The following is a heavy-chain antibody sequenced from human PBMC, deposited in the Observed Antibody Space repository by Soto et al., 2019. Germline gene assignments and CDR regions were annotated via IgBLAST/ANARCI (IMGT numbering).Heavy chain of an antibody. D-gene: IGHD1-26*01. CDR3: ARYTDTYYSY. V-gene: IGHV4-59*01. J-gene: IGHJ4*02. CDR1: GGPISGYY. Sequence: SETLSLTCTVSGGPISGYYWSWVRQPPGKGREWIGYIHYSGSTKYNPPLKSRVTMSVDTSKNQFSLSLISLTAADTAVYYCARYTDTYYSYWGQGTPVTVSS. CDR2: IHYSGST.